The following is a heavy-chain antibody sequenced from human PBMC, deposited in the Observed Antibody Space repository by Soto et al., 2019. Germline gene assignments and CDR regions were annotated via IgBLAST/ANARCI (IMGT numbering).Heavy chain of an antibody. Sequence: GGSLRLSCAASGFTFSSYAVSWVRQAPGKGLEWVSSITGGGENTHYADSVKGRFTISRDNSMNTLSLQMNTLRVEDTAVYHCAKGRIAVAAPYNWFDPWGQGTQVTVSS. CDR3: AKGRIAVAAPYNWFDP. V-gene: IGHV3-23*01. D-gene: IGHD6-19*01. CDR1: GFTFSSYA. CDR2: ITGGGENT. J-gene: IGHJ5*02.